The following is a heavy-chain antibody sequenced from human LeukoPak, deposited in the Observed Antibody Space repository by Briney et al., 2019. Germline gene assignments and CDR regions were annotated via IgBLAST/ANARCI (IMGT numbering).Heavy chain of an antibody. J-gene: IGHJ4*02. V-gene: IGHV3-66*01. Sequence: GGSLRLSCAASGFTVSSNYMSWVRQAPGKGLEWVSVIYSGGSTYYADSVKGRFTISRDNSKNTLYLQMNSLRAEDTAVYYCARVLRGYDSSAYYFNYFDYWGQGTLVTVSS. CDR2: IYSGGST. D-gene: IGHD3-22*01. CDR3: ARVLRGYDSSAYYFNYFDY. CDR1: GFTVSSNY.